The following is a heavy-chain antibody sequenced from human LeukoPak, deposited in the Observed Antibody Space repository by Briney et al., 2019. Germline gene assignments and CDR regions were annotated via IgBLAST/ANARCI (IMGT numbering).Heavy chain of an antibody. D-gene: IGHD5-18*01. V-gene: IGHV3-48*03. CDR3: ARDDSYGLDY. J-gene: IGHJ4*02. CDR1: GFIFSSYE. Sequence: GGSLRLSCAASGFIFSSYEMNWVRQAPGKGLGWVSYISSGGSTISYAYSVKGRFTISRDNAKNSLHLQMNSLRAEETAVYYCARDDSYGLDYWGQGTLVTVSS. CDR2: ISSGGSTI.